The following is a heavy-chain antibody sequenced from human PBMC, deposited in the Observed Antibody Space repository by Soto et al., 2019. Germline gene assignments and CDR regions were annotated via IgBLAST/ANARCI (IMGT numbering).Heavy chain of an antibody. Sequence: ASVKVSCKASGYTFTSYGISWVRQAPGQGLEWMGWISAYNGNTNYAQKLQGRVTMTTDTSTSTAYMELRSLRSDDTAVYYCARDWTYYDSSGYYSDAFDIWGQGTMVTVSS. V-gene: IGHV1-18*01. CDR2: ISAYNGNT. D-gene: IGHD3-22*01. J-gene: IGHJ3*02. CDR3: ARDWTYYDSSGYYSDAFDI. CDR1: GYTFTSYG.